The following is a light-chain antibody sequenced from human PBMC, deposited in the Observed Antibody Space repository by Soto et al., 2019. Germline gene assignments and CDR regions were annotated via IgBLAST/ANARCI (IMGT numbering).Light chain of an antibody. J-gene: IGKJ1*01. CDR3: QQYGSSPWT. V-gene: IGKV3-20*01. CDR2: DIS. CDR1: QAISSN. Sequence: EILMTQSPAPLSVSRGERATLSCRANQAISSNLAWYQQKPGQAPRLLIYDISSRATGIPDRFSGSGSGTDFTLTISRLEPEDFAVYYCQQYGSSPWTFGQGTKVDNK.